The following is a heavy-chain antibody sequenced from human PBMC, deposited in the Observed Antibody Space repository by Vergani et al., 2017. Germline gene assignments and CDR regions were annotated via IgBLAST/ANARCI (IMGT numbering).Heavy chain of an antibody. CDR1: GGSFSGYY. CDR3: ARNPYCGGDCYSDAFDI. J-gene: IGHJ3*02. Sequence: QVQLQEWGAGLLKTSETLSLTCAVYGGSFSGYYWSWIRQPPGKGLEWIGEINHSGSTNYNPSLKSRVTISVDTSKNQFSLKLSSVTAADTAVYYCARNPYCGGDCYSDAFDIWGQGTMVTVSS. CDR2: INHSGST. D-gene: IGHD2-21*02. V-gene: IGHV4-34*01.